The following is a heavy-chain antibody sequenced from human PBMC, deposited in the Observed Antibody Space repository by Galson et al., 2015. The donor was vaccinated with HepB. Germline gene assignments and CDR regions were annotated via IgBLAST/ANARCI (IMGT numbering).Heavy chain of an antibody. CDR1: DGSINSYY. CDR3: AGDLWLDANWFDP. D-gene: IGHD6-19*01. V-gene: IGHV4-4*07. CDR2: IYTSGST. J-gene: IGHJ5*02. Sequence: SETLSLTCTVSDGSINSYYWSWIRLPAGKGLEWIGRIYTSGSTNYNPSLKSRVTMSVDTSKNQFSLKLSSVTAADTAVYYCAGDLWLDANWFDPWGQGTLVTVSS.